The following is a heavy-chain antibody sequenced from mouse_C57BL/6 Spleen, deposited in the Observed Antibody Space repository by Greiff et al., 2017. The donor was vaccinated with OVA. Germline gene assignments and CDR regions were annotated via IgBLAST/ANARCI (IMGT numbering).Heavy chain of an antibody. Sequence: QVHVKQSGAELAKPGASVKLSCKASGYTFTSYWMHWVKQRPGQGLEWIGYINPSSGYTKYNQKFKDKATLTADKSSSTAYMQLSSLTYEDSAVYYCARENYDYDYYFDYWGQGTTLTVSS. CDR3: ARENYDYDYYFDY. V-gene: IGHV1-7*01. D-gene: IGHD2-4*01. CDR1: GYTFTSYW. CDR2: INPSSGYT. J-gene: IGHJ2*01.